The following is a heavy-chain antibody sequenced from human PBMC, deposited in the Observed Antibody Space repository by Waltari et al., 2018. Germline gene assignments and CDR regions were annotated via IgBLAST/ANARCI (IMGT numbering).Heavy chain of an antibody. CDR2: IKHDGSAK. Sequence: EVPLVESGGGLVQPGGSLRLPCADSGLLFSGYWISWVRQAPGKGLEWVANIKHDGSAKYYVESVKGRFTISRNNAENSLYLQMNSLRADDTAVYYCATSEAAAGNDWGQGTLVSVSS. CDR1: GLLFSGYW. V-gene: IGHV3-7*01. D-gene: IGHD6-13*01. J-gene: IGHJ4*02. CDR3: ATSEAAAGND.